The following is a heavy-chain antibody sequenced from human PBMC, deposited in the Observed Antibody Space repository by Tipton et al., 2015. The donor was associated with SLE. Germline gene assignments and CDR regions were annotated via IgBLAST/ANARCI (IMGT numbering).Heavy chain of an antibody. CDR1: GFNFVNYW. D-gene: IGHD1-1*01. CDR3: ARATTQSFDY. Sequence: GSLRLSCAASGFNFVNYWMHWARQAPGKGPVWISRISGDGKNIDYVDSVRGRFTISRDSAKNTIYLQMNSLSVEDTAVYYCARATTQSFDYWGPGTLVTVSS. V-gene: IGHV3-74*01. CDR2: ISGDGKNI. J-gene: IGHJ4*02.